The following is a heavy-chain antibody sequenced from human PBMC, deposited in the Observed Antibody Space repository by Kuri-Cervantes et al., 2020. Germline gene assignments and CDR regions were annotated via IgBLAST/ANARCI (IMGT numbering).Heavy chain of an antibody. V-gene: IGHV3-48*01. D-gene: IGHD5-24*01. CDR3: AREEWRWLQFGYFDY. Sequence: ETLSLTCAASGFTFSSYSMNWVRQAPGKGLEWVSYISSSSSTIYYADSVKGRFTISRDNSKNTLYLQMDSLRAEDTAVYYCAREEWRWLQFGYFDYWGQGTLVTVSS. CDR1: GFTFSSYS. J-gene: IGHJ4*02. CDR2: ISSSSSTI.